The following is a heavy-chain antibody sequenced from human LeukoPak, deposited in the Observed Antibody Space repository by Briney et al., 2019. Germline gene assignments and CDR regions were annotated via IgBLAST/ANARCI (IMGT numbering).Heavy chain of an antibody. CDR1: GFTFSSYA. CDR3: AKDTSELLDSDAVDY. D-gene: IGHD1-26*01. J-gene: IGHJ4*02. Sequence: GGSLRLSCAASGFTFSSYAMSWVRQAPGKGLEWVSAISGGGGSTYYADSVKGRFTISRDNSKNTLYLQMDSLRAEDTAVYYCAKDTSELLDSDAVDYWGQGTLVTVSS. CDR2: ISGGGGST. V-gene: IGHV3-23*01.